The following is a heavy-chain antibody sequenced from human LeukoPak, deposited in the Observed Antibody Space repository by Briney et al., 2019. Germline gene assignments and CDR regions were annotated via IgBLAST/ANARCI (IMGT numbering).Heavy chain of an antibody. J-gene: IGHJ4*02. CDR2: INWNGGST. V-gene: IGHV3-20*04. CDR3: ARDNSYGYDY. Sequence: GGSLRLSCAASGFTFDDYGMSWVRQAPGNGLEWVSGINWNGGSTGYADSVKGRFTISRDNAKNSLYMQMNSLRAEDTALYYCARDNSYGYDYWGQGILVTVSS. CDR1: GFTFDDYG. D-gene: IGHD5-18*01.